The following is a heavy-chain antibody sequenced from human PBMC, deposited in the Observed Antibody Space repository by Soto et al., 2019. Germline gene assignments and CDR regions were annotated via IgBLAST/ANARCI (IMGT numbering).Heavy chain of an antibody. V-gene: IGHV3-74*01. CDR3: ARDSYYYDSSGSELL. J-gene: IGHJ4*02. D-gene: IGHD3-22*01. Sequence: GGSLRLSCAASGFTFSSYWMHWVRQAPGKGLVWVSRINSDGSSTSYADSVKGRFTISRDNAKNSLYLQMNSLRAEDTAVYYCARDSYYYDSSGSELLWGQGTLVTVSS. CDR2: INSDGSST. CDR1: GFTFSSYW.